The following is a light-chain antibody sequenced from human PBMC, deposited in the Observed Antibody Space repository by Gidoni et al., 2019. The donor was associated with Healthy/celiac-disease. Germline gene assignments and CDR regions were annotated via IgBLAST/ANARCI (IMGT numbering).Light chain of an antibody. CDR1: SSDVGGYNY. CDR2: DVS. Sequence: QSALTQPASAPGSPDTSITTSFTGTSSDVGGYNYVSWYQQHPGKAPKLMIYDVSTRPSGVSNRFSGSKSGNTASLTISGLQAEDEADYYCSSYTSSSTLKVFGTGTKVTVL. CDR3: SSYTSSSTLKV. J-gene: IGLJ1*01. V-gene: IGLV2-14*01.